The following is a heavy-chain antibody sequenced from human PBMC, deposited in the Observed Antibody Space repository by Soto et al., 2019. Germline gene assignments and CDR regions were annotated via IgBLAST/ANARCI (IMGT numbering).Heavy chain of an antibody. CDR3: VRDAGRGGDFDS. J-gene: IGHJ4*02. V-gene: IGHV3-7*01. CDR2: IKPDGGEK. Sequence: EVRLVESGGGLVQPGGSLRLSCAASSFTFSSYWMAWVRQAPGKGLEWLANIKPDGGEKYYVDSVRGRFTISRDNAKNSLYLQMNSLGTEDTAAYHGVRDAGRGGDFDSWGQGTLVTVSS. CDR1: SFTFSSYW. D-gene: IGHD3-16*01.